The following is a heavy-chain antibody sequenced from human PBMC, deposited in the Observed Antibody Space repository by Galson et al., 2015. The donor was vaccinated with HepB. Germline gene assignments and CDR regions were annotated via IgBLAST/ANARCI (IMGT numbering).Heavy chain of an antibody. D-gene: IGHD1-1*01. CDR2: IWHDGSKK. Sequence: SLRLSCAASGFSFSSCGMYWVRQAPGKGLEWVAVIWHDGSKKYHADSVKGRFTISRDNSNNTLYLRMNSLRVEDTAVYYCATDRNELLDYWGQGTLVTVSS. V-gene: IGHV3-33*01. CDR3: ATDRNELLDY. CDR1: GFSFSSCG. J-gene: IGHJ4*02.